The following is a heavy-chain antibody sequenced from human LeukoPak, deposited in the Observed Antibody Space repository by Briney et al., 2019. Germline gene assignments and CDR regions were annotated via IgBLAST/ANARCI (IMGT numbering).Heavy chain of an antibody. CDR2: SSAYSGNT. D-gene: IGHD3-22*01. J-gene: IGHJ4*02. Sequence: GASVKVSCKASGYTFTSYGISWVRQAPGQGLEWMGWSSAYSGNTNYAQKLQGRVTMTTDTSTSTAYMQLRSLRSDDTAVYYCARVGYYDSSGYYPLASNWGQGTLVTVSS. CDR1: GYTFTSYG. V-gene: IGHV1-18*01. CDR3: ARVGYYDSSGYYPLASN.